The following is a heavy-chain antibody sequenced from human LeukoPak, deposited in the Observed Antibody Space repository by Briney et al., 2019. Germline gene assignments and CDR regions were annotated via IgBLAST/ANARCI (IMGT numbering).Heavy chain of an antibody. Sequence: VASVKDSCKASGYTFTGYYMHWVRQAPGQGLEWMGWINPNSGGTNYAQKFQGRVTMTRDTSISTAYMELSRLRSDDTAVYYCARGDSSGYYVGDYWGQGTLVTVSS. CDR2: INPNSGGT. V-gene: IGHV1-2*02. D-gene: IGHD3-22*01. J-gene: IGHJ4*02. CDR1: GYTFTGYY. CDR3: ARGDSSGYYVGDY.